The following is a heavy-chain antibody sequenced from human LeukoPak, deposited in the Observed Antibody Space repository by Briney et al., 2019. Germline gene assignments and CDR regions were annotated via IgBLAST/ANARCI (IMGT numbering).Heavy chain of an antibody. J-gene: IGHJ5*02. Sequence: SVRVSCKASGGTFSSYAISWVRQAPGQGLEWMGGIIPIFGTANYAQKFQGRVTITADESTSTAYMELSSLRSEDTAVYYCARETPYCSSTSCSGNNWFDPWGQGTLVTVSS. D-gene: IGHD2-2*01. CDR2: IIPIFGTA. CDR3: ARETPYCSSTSCSGNNWFDP. CDR1: GGTFSSYA. V-gene: IGHV1-69*13.